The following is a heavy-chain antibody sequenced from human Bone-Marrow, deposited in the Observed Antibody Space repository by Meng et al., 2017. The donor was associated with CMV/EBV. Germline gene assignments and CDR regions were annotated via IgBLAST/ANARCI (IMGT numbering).Heavy chain of an antibody. CDR1: RFTFNIYA. D-gene: IGHD3-3*01. Sequence: GGSLRLSCAASRFTFNIYAMSWVRQAPGKGLEWVSAISGSGGSTYYADSVKGRFTISRDNSKNTLYLQMNSLRAEDTAVYYCAKSDTISVFYYFDYWGQGTLVTVSS. J-gene: IGHJ4*02. CDR3: AKSDTISVFYYFDY. CDR2: ISGSGGST. V-gene: IGHV3-23*01.